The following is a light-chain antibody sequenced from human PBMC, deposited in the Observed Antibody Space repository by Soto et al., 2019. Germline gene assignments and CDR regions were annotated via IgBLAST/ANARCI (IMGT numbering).Light chain of an antibody. V-gene: IGLV2-14*01. Sequence: QSALTQPASVSGSPGLSIAISCTGTSSDVGGYNSVSWYQQHPGKAPKLVIYDVTSRPSGVSNRFSGSKSGNTASLTISGVEDEDEGDYYCCASRTGGSYVFGTGTKLTVL. CDR3: CASRTGGSYV. CDR2: DVT. CDR1: SSDVGGYNS. J-gene: IGLJ1*01.